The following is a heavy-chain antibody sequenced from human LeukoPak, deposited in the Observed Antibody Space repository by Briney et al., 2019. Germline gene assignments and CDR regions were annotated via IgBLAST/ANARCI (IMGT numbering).Heavy chain of an antibody. J-gene: IGHJ3*02. V-gene: IGHV1-46*01. CDR3: ARDITYYYDSSGYSDAFDI. CDR1: GYTFTGYY. CDR2: INPSGGST. Sequence: ASVKVSCKASGYTFTGYYMHWVRQAPGQGLEWMGIINPSGGSTSYAQKFQGRVTMTRDMSTSTVYMELSSLRSEDTAVYYCARDITYYYDSSGYSDAFDIWGQGTMVTVSS. D-gene: IGHD3-22*01.